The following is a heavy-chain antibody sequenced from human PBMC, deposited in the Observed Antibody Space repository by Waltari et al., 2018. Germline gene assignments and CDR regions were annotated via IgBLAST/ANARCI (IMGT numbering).Heavy chain of an antibody. Sequence: EVQLVESGGGLIQPGGSLRLSCAASGFTVSSNYMSWVRQAPGKGLEWVSVICSGGRTYYADSVKGRFTISRDNSKNTLYLQRNSLRAEDTAVYYCASWKGRTADHPGPDAFDIWGQGTMVTVSS. CDR1: GFTVSSNY. D-gene: IGHD1-1*01. CDR2: ICSGGRT. CDR3: ASWKGRTADHPGPDAFDI. J-gene: IGHJ3*02. V-gene: IGHV3-53*01.